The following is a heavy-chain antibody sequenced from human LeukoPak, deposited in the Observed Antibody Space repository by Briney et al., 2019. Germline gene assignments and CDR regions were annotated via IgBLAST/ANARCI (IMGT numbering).Heavy chain of an antibody. CDR2: IIPILGTA. Sequence: PSVKVSCKASGGTFSSYAISWVRQAPGQGLEWMGGIIPILGTANYAQKFQGRVTITADESTSTAYMELSSLRSEDTAVYYCAKEIALATIVVWGQGTLVTVSS. CDR3: AKEIALATIVV. J-gene: IGHJ4*02. V-gene: IGHV1-69*13. CDR1: GGTFSSYA. D-gene: IGHD5-12*01.